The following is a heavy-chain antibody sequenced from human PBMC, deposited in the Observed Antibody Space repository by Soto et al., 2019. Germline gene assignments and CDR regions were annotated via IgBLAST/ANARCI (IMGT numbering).Heavy chain of an antibody. Sequence: SETLSLTCTVSDYSISSGYYWGWIRQPPGKGLEWIGSIYHSGSTYYNPSLKSRVTISVDTSKNQFSLKLSSVTAADTAVYYCARDDAYCGGDCYSAFDIWGQGTMVTVSS. CDR3: ARDDAYCGGDCYSAFDI. V-gene: IGHV4-38-2*02. CDR2: IYHSGST. J-gene: IGHJ3*02. CDR1: DYSISSGYY. D-gene: IGHD2-21*02.